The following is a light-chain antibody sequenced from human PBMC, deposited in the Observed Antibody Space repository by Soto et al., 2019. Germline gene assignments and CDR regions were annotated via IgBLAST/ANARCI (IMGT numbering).Light chain of an antibody. Sequence: QLVLTQPPSASGTPGQRVTISCSGSSSNIGSNYVYWYQQLPGTAPKLLIYSNNQRPSGVPDRFSGSKSGTSASLAISGLRSEDEADYYCAAWDDSLSGKVFGTGTKLTVL. CDR3: AAWDDSLSGKV. CDR1: SSNIGSNY. J-gene: IGLJ1*01. CDR2: SNN. V-gene: IGLV1-47*02.